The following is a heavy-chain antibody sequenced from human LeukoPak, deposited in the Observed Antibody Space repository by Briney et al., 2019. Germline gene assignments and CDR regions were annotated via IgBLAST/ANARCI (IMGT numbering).Heavy chain of an antibody. J-gene: IGHJ4*02. CDR3: ARGADDGSYRHDYFDY. V-gene: IGHV4-59*01. CDR2: IDHSGNT. D-gene: IGHD1-26*01. Sequence: SETLSLTCTVSGGSINSNYWSWIRQPPGEGLEWIAYIDHSGNTNYNPSLKSRVTISRDMSKNQFSLKLTSVTAADTAMYYCARGADDGSYRHDYFDYWGQGTLVTVSS. CDR1: GGSINSNY.